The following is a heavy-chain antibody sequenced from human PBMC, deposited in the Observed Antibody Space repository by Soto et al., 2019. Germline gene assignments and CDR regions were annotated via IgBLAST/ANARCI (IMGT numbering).Heavy chain of an antibody. CDR1: GFTFRSFA. D-gene: IGHD2-15*01. CDR2: ISYDGSNK. J-gene: IGHJ5*02. CDR3: ARYLGYCSGGSCYGWFDP. Sequence: GGSLRLSCAASGFTFRSFAMHWVRQAPGKGLEWVAVISYDGSNKYYADSVKGRFTISRDNSKNTLYLQMNRLRAEDTAVYYCARYLGYCSGGSCYGWFDPWGQGTLVTVSS. V-gene: IGHV3-30-3*01.